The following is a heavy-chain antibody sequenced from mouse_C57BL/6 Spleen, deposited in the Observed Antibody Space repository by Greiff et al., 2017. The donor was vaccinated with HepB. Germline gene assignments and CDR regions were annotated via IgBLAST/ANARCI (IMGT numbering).Heavy chain of an antibody. Sequence: VQLKQSGGGLVKPGGSLKLTCAASGFTFSDYGMHWVRQAPEKGLEWVAYISSGSSTIYYADTVKGRFTISRDNAKNTLFLQMTSLRSEDTAMYYCARGGKIYYGNWYFDVWGTGTTVTVSS. D-gene: IGHD2-1*01. J-gene: IGHJ1*03. CDR3: ARGGKIYYGNWYFDV. CDR1: GFTFSDYG. CDR2: ISSGSSTI. V-gene: IGHV5-17*01.